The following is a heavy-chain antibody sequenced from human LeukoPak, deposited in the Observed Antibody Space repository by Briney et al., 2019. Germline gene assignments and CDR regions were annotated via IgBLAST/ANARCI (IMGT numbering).Heavy chain of an antibody. V-gene: IGHV1-18*01. CDR1: GYIFTSYD. D-gene: IGHD2-15*01. Sequence: ASVKVSCKASGYIFTSYDISWVRQAPGQGLEWMGWISAYNGSTDYAQKLQGRVTMTTDTSTSTAYMELRSLRSDDTAVYYCARAPIVVVVAPSWFDPWGQGTLVTVSS. J-gene: IGHJ5*02. CDR2: ISAYNGST. CDR3: ARAPIVVVVAPSWFDP.